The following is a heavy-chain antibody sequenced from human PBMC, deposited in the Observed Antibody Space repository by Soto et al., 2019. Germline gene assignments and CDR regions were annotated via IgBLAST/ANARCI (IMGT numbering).Heavy chain of an antibody. D-gene: IGHD2-21*01. CDR1: GGNSRSYG. V-gene: IGHV4-59*08. CDR3: ARSHIAPRLPMYPYDY. CDR2: IYYNGST. J-gene: IGHJ4*02. Sequence: SETLSLTCTFSGGNSRSYGCSLIRQPPGKGLDCIGNIYYNGSTNYNPSLKSRVTISVDTSKNQFSLKLSSVTAADTAVYYCARSHIAPRLPMYPYDYCGQGTPVTVPQ.